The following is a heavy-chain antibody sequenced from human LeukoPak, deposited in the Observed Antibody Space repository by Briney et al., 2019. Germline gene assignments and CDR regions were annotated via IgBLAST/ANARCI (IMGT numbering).Heavy chain of an antibody. CDR1: GFTFNDYY. Sequence: GGSLRLSCAASGFTFNDYYINWVRQTPGKGLEWVANMKPDGSARSYVDSVKGRFTISRDSAENSVYLQMNSLRVEDTAIYYCARHSGGDGYNYNGMDVWGQGTMVTVSS. CDR2: MKPDGSAR. J-gene: IGHJ6*02. CDR3: ARHSGGDGYNYNGMDV. V-gene: IGHV3-7*01. D-gene: IGHD6-19*01.